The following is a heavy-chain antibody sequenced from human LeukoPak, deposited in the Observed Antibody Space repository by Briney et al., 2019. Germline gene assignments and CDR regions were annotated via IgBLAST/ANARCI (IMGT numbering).Heavy chain of an antibody. V-gene: IGHV3-23*01. D-gene: IGHD3-10*01. CDR3: AKEYGSGSYYPY. Sequence: GGSLRLSCAASGFTFSSYGMNWVRQAPGKGLEWVSAISGSGGSTYHADSVKGRFTISRDNSKDTLYLQMNSLRAEDTAVYYCAKEYGSGSYYPYWGQGTLVTVSS. J-gene: IGHJ4*02. CDR2: ISGSGGST. CDR1: GFTFSSYG.